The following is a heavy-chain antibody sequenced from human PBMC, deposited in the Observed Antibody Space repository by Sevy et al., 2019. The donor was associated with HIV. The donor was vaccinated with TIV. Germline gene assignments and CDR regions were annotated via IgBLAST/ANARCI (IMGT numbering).Heavy chain of an antibody. CDR1: GFTFSSYS. CDR3: ARDEPYYYDSSGPLDY. Sequence: GGSLRLSCAASGFTFSSYSMNWVHQAPGKGLEWVSYISSSSSTIYYADSVKGRFTISRDNAKNSLYLQMNSLRDEDTAVYYCARDEPYYYDSSGPLDYWGQGTLVTVSS. D-gene: IGHD3-22*01. CDR2: ISSSSSTI. J-gene: IGHJ4*02. V-gene: IGHV3-48*02.